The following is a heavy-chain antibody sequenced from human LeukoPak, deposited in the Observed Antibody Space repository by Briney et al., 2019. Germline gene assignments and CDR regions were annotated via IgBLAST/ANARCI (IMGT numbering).Heavy chain of an antibody. D-gene: IGHD6-13*01. CDR1: GFTFSSYS. J-gene: IGHJ4*02. CDR3: ARSPGSTWSFDY. V-gene: IGHV3-21*01. CDR2: ISSSSSYI. Sequence: GGSLRLSCAASGFTFSSYSMNWVRQAPGKGLEWVSSISSSSSYIYYADSVKGRFTISRDNAKKSLYLQMNSLRAEDTAVYYCARSPGSTWSFDYWGQGTLVTVSS.